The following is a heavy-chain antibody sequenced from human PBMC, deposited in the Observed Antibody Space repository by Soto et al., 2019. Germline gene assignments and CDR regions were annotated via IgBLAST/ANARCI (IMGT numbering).Heavy chain of an antibody. CDR2: INAVNGNT. V-gene: IGHV1-3*01. Sequence: QVPLVQSGAEVKKPGASVKVSCKASGYTFTSYAMHWVRQAPGQRLEWMGWINAVNGNTKYSQKFQGRVTITRDTSASTAYMELSSLRSEDTAVYYCAMSMAYNWFDPWGQGTLVTVSS. CDR3: AMSMAYNWFDP. CDR1: GYTFTSYA. J-gene: IGHJ5*02.